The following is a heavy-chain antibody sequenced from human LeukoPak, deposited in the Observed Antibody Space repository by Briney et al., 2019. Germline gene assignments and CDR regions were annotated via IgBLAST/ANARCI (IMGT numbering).Heavy chain of an antibody. V-gene: IGHV3-66*01. Sequence: GGSLRLSCAASGFTFYTYAMSWVRQAPGKGLEWVSILYSAGTTYYADSVKGRFTISRDNSRNILYLQMSSLRAEDTAIYYCARTPSGSGNFFDYWGQGAPVTVSS. J-gene: IGHJ4*02. CDR2: LYSAGTT. CDR1: GFTFYTYA. D-gene: IGHD3-10*01. CDR3: ARTPSGSGNFFDY.